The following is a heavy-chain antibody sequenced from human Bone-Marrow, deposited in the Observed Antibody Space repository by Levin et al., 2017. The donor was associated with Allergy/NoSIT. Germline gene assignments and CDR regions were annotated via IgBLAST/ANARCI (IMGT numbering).Heavy chain of an antibody. J-gene: IGHJ5*02. CDR1: GGSISSGGHY. CDR2: INYSGST. Sequence: SQTLSLTCSVSGGSISSGGHYWRWIRQHPGKGLEWIGYINYSGSTYYNPSLESRVTISVDTSKSQFSLKLTSVTAADTAVYYCARGGSETLSWFDPWGQGTLVIVSS. V-gene: IGHV4-31*03. CDR3: ARGGSETLSWFDP. D-gene: IGHD3-10*01.